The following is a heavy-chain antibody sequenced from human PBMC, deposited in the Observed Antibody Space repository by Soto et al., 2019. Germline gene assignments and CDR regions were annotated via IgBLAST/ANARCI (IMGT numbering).Heavy chain of an antibody. J-gene: IGHJ4*02. CDR3: ARYGSGGSKDFDY. V-gene: IGHV4-59*01. CDR2: IYYSGST. Sequence: SETLSLTCTVSGGSISSYYWSWIRQPPGKGLEWIGYIYYSGSTNYNPSLKSRVTISVDTSKNQFSLKLSSVTAADTAVYYCARYGSGGSKDFDYWGQGTLVTVSS. D-gene: IGHD3-10*01. CDR1: GGSISSYY.